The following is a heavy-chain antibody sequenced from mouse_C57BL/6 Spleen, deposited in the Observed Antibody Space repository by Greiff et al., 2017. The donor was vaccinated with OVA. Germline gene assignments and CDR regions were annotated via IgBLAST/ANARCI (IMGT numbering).Heavy chain of an antibody. Sequence: QVQLQQSGAELARPGASVKLSCKASGYTFTSYGISWVKQRTGQGLEWIGEIYPRSGNTYYNEKFKGKATLTADKSSSTAYMELRSLTSEDSAVYVGARETTGGAPYADYWGQGTSVSVSS. CDR3: ARETTGGAPYADY. CDR1: GYTFTSYG. CDR2: IYPRSGNT. D-gene: IGHD1-1*01. J-gene: IGHJ4*01. V-gene: IGHV1-81*01.